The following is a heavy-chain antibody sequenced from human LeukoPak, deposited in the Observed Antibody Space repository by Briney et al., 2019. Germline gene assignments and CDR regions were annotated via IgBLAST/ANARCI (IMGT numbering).Heavy chain of an antibody. CDR1: GGSISSSSYY. CDR3: ARAGPFYYYMDV. CDR2: IYYSGST. Sequence: SETLSLTCTVSGGSISSSSYYWGWIRQPPGKGLEWIGSIYYSGSTYYNPSLNSRVTTSVDTSKNQFSLKLSSVTAADTAVYYCARAGPFYYYMDVWGKGTTVTVSS. V-gene: IGHV4-39*01. J-gene: IGHJ6*03.